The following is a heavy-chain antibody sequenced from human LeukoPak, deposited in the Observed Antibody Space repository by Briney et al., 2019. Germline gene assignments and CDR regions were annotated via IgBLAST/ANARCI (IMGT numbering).Heavy chain of an antibody. CDR2: IYYSGST. J-gene: IGHJ4*02. Sequence: PSETLSLTCTVSGGSISSSSYYWGWIRQPPGKGLEWIGSIYYSGSTYYNPSLKSRVTISVDTSKNQFSLKLSSVTAADTAVYYCAREGEWDTNHFDYWGQGTLVTVSS. D-gene: IGHD1-26*01. CDR3: AREGEWDTNHFDY. V-gene: IGHV4-39*02. CDR1: GGSISSSSYY.